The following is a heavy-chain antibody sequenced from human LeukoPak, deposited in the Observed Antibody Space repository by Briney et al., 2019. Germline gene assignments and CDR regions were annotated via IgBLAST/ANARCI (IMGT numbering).Heavy chain of an antibody. J-gene: IGHJ4*02. D-gene: IGHD3-10*01. CDR3: AKDPGQSFDY. CDR2: ISYDGSNK. Sequence: GGSLRLSCAASGFTFSSYGMHWVRQAPGKGLEWVAVISYDGSNKYYADSVKGRFTISRDNSKNTLYLQMNSLRAEDTRVYYCAKDPGQSFDYWGQGTLVTVSS. CDR1: GFTFSSYG. V-gene: IGHV3-30*18.